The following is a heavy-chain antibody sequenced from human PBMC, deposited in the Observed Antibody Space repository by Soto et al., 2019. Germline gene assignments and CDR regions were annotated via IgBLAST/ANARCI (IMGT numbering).Heavy chain of an antibody. CDR1: GFTFSSSA. J-gene: IGHJ4*02. D-gene: IGHD2-8*02. V-gene: IGHV3-23*01. Sequence: PGGSLRLSCAASGFTFSSSAMCWVRQAPGKGLEWVSSISSSAARTYYPDSVRGRFTISRDNSKNTLSLQMNSLRAEDTAVYYCAKTLGLVDPFDYWGQGTLVTVSS. CDR2: ISSSAART. CDR3: AKTLGLVDPFDY.